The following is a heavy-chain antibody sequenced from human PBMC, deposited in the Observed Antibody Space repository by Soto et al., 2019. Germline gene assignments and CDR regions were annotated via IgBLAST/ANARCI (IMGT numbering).Heavy chain of an antibody. CDR2: TYYRSKWYN. V-gene: IGHV6-1*01. J-gene: IGHJ3*02. D-gene: IGHD2-2*01. CDR1: GDSVSSNSAA. CDR3: ARAPTGRDILVVPAAPRAFDI. Sequence: SQTLSLTCAISGDSVSSNSAAWNWIRQSPSRGLEWLGRTYYRSKWYNDYAVSVKSRITINPDTSKNQFSLQLNSVTPEDTAVYYCARAPTGRDILVVPAAPRAFDIWGQGTMVTVSS.